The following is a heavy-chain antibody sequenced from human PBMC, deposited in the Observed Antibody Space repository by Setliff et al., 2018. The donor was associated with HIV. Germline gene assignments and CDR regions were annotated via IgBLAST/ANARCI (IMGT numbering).Heavy chain of an antibody. V-gene: IGHV1-3*01. D-gene: IGHD5-12*01. CDR1: GYTFTSYA. J-gene: IGHJ5*02. CDR3: ARGVYSGYEP. CDR2: IDAGNGDT. Sequence: GASVKVSCKASGYTFTSYAIHWVRQAPGQSLEWMGWIDAGNGDTKYSQNFQGRVTITGDTSASTAYMELSSLRSEDTAVYYCARGVYSGYEPWGQGTLVTVSS.